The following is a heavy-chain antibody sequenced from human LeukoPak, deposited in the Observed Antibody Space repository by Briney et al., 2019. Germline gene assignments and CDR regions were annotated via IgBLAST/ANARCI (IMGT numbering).Heavy chain of an antibody. V-gene: IGHV4-34*01. J-gene: IGHJ6*03. Sequence: SETLSLTCAVYGGSFSGYYWSWIRQPPGKGLEWIGEINHSGSTNYNPSLKSRVTISVDTSKNQFSLKLSSVTAADTAVYYCARSSSSWYLVAFLSYMDVWGKGTTVTISS. CDR2: INHSGST. CDR1: GGSFSGYY. D-gene: IGHD6-13*01. CDR3: ARSSSSWYLVAFLSYMDV.